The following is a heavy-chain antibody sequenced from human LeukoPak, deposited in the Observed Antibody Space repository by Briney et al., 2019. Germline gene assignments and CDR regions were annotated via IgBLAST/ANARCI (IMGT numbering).Heavy chain of an antibody. CDR2: INPNSGGT. CDR3: ARDDGYDSSGYDFDY. D-gene: IGHD3-22*01. CDR1: GYTFTGYY. Sequence: ASVKVSCKASGYTFTGYYMHWVRQAPGQGLEWMGRINPNSGGTNYAQKFQGRVTMTRDTSISTAYMELSRLRSDDMAVYYCARDDGYDSSGYDFDYWGQGALVTVSS. V-gene: IGHV1-2*06. J-gene: IGHJ4*02.